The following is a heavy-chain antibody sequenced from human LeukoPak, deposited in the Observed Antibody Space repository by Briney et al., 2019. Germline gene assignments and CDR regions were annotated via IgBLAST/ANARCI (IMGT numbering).Heavy chain of an antibody. J-gene: IGHJ4*02. V-gene: IGHV3-30-3*01. CDR3: ASREYDFSPLDY. Sequence: PGGSLRLSCAASGFTFSSYAMHWVRQAPGKGLEWVAVISYDGSNKYYADSVKGRFTISRDNAKNSLYLQMNSLRAEDTAVYYCASREYDFSPLDYWGQGTLVTVSS. D-gene: IGHD3-3*01. CDR2: ISYDGSNK. CDR1: GFTFSSYA.